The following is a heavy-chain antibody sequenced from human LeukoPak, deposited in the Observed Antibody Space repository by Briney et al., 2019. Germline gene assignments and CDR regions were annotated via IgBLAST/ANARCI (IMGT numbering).Heavy chain of an antibody. D-gene: IGHD3-10*01. CDR3: ARDVYGSGNSDY. CDR1: GFTFSSYE. J-gene: IGHJ4*02. Sequence: GGSLRLSCAASGFTFSSYEMNWVRQAPGKGLEWVSYISSSGSTIYYADSVKGRFTISRDNAKNSLYLQMNGLRVEDTAVYYCARDVYGSGNSDYWGQGTLVTVSS. V-gene: IGHV3-48*03. CDR2: ISSSGSTI.